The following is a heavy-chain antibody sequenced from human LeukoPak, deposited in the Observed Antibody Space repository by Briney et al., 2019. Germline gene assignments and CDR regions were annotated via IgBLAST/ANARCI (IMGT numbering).Heavy chain of an antibody. Sequence: SETLSLTCAVSGDSISTSNSYWGWIRRPPGKGLEWVGSIYYSGNTYYNPSLKSRVTISVDTSKNQFSLELTSVTAADTAVYYCARQTGVGLFILPGGRGTLVTVSS. J-gene: IGHJ4*02. CDR2: IYYSGNT. V-gene: IGHV4-39*01. D-gene: IGHD3-3*01. CDR3: ARQTGVGLFILP. CDR1: GDSISTSNSY.